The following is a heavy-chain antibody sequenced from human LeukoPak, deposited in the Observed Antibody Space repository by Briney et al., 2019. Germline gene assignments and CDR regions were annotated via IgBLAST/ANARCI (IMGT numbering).Heavy chain of an antibody. Sequence: ASVKVSCKASGGTFSSYAISWVRQAPGQGLEWMGGIIPIFGTANYAQKFQGRVTITTDESTSTAYMELSSLRSEDTAVYYCARVSCETRCPSDYWGRGTLVTVSS. J-gene: IGHJ4*02. V-gene: IGHV1-69*05. CDR3: ARVSCETRCPSDY. CDR2: IIPIFGTA. CDR1: GGTFSSYA. D-gene: IGHD4/OR15-4a*01.